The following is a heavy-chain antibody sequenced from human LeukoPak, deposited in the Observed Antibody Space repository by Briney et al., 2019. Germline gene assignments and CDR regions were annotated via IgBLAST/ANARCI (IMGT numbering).Heavy chain of an antibody. CDR2: IYYSGST. J-gene: IGHJ4*02. V-gene: IGHV4-39*07. CDR1: GGSISSSSYY. D-gene: IGHD5-12*01. CDR3: ARARGGLGY. Sequence: SETLSLTCTVSGGSISSSSYYWGWIRQPPGKGLEWIGSIYYSGSTYYNPSLKSRVTISVDTSKNQFSLKLSSVTAADTAVYYCARARGGLGYWGQGTLVTVSS.